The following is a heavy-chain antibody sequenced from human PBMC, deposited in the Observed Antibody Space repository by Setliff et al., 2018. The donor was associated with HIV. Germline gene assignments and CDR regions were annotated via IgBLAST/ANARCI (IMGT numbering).Heavy chain of an antibody. V-gene: IGHV1-18*01. D-gene: IGHD3-10*01. J-gene: IGHJ4*02. CDR3: ARATSGTIHDF. CDR1: GYTISTYL. Sequence: RASVKVSCKASGYTISTYLIAWVRQAPGQGLEWMGWISPFNGNTNYAQKLQGRLTVTTDTSTSTAYMELRSLGSDDTAVYYCARATSGTIHDFWGQGTLVTVSS. CDR2: ISPFNGNT.